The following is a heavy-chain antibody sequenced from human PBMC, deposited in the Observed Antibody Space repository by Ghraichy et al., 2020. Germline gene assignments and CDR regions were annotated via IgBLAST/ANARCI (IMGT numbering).Heavy chain of an antibody. J-gene: IGHJ6*02. Sequence: GESLNISCAASGFTFSDYYMSWIRQAPGKGLEWVSYISSSGSTIYYADSVKGRFTISRDNAKNSLYLQMNSLRAEDTAVYYCARDRSFSGGSCYEGYYYYGMDVWGQWTKVTVSS. CDR2: ISSSGSTI. CDR3: ARDRSFSGGSCYEGYYYYGMDV. CDR1: GFTFSDYY. D-gene: IGHD2-15*01. V-gene: IGHV3-11*01.